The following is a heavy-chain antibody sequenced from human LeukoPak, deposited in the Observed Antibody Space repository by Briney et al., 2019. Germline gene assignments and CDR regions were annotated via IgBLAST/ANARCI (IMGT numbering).Heavy chain of an antibody. J-gene: IGHJ4*02. V-gene: IGHV3-53*01. CDR2: IYSGGST. CDR1: GFTVSSNY. CDR3: ASGGYCSGGSCPAY. Sequence: GGSLRLSCAASGFTVSSNYMSWVRQAPGKGLEWVSVIYSGGSTYYADSVKGRFTISRDNSKNTLYLQMNSLRAEDTAVYYCASGGYCSGGSCPAYWGQGTLVTVSS. D-gene: IGHD2-15*01.